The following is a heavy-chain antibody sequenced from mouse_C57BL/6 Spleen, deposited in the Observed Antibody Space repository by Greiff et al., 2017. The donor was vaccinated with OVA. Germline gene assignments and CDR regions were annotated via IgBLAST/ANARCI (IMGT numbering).Heavy chain of an antibody. J-gene: IGHJ3*01. V-gene: IGHV1-72*01. CDR1: GYTFTSYW. D-gene: IGHD2-4*01. CDR2: IDPHSGGT. CDR3: AREVYDYWFAY. Sequence: QVQLQQPGAELVKPGASVKLSCKASGYTFTSYWMHWVKQRPGRGLEWIGRIDPHSGGTKYNEKFKSKATLTVDKPSSTAYMQRSSLTSEDSAVYYCAREVYDYWFAYWGQGTLVTVSA.